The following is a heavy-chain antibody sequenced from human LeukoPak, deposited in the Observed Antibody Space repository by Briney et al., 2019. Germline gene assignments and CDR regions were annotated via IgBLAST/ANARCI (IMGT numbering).Heavy chain of an antibody. CDR1: GGSISSSGYY. V-gene: IGHV4-39*02. J-gene: IGHJ4*02. Sequence: SETLSLTCTASGGSISSSGYYWGWIRQPPGKGLEWIGSIYYSGSTYYNPSLKSRVTISVDTSKNQFSLKLSSVTAADTAVYYCARDSGSYSDWGQETLVTVSS. CDR2: IYYSGST. CDR3: ARDSGSYSD. D-gene: IGHD1-26*01.